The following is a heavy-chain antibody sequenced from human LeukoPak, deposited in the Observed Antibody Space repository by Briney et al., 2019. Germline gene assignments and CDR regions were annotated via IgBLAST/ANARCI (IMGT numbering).Heavy chain of an antibody. V-gene: IGHV1-69*05. CDR3: ARGPRGYSYGYGFDI. CDR1: GGTFSSYA. CDR2: IIPIFGTA. J-gene: IGHJ3*02. D-gene: IGHD5-18*01. Sequence: GSSVKVSCKASGGTFSSYAISWVRQAPGQGLEWMGGIIPIFGTANYAQKFQGRVAITTDESTSTAYMELSSLRSEDTAVYYCARGPRGYSYGYGFDIWGQGTMVTVSS.